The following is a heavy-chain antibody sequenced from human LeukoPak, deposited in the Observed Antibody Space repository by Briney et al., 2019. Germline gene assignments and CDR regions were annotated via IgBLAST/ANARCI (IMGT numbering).Heavy chain of an antibody. CDR1: GSSISSNY. Sequence: ETLSLTCTVSGSSISSNYMSWVRQAPGKGLEWVSVIYSGGSTYYADSVKGRFTISRDNSKNTLYLQMNSLRAEDTAVYYCARGPGDSGSSLGGYWGQGTLVTVSS. D-gene: IGHD1-26*01. V-gene: IGHV3-53*01. CDR3: ARGPGDSGSSLGGY. CDR2: IYSGGST. J-gene: IGHJ4*02.